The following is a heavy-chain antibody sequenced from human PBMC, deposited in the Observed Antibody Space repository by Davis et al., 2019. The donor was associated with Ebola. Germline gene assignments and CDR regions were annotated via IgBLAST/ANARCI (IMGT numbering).Heavy chain of an antibody. CDR3: ARRGGHGSGSRPHAFDI. D-gene: IGHD3-10*01. CDR1: GYTFTSYA. Sequence: ASVKVSCKASGYTFTSYAMHWVRQAPGQRLEWMGWINAGNGNTKYSQKFQGRVTITRDTSASTAYMELSSLRSEDTAVYYCARRGGHGSGSRPHAFDIWGQGTMVTVSS. CDR2: INAGNGNT. V-gene: IGHV1-3*01. J-gene: IGHJ3*02.